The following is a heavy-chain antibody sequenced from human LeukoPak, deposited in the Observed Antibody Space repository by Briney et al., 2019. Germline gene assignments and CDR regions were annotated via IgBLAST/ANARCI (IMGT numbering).Heavy chain of an antibody. CDR1: GYTLTELS. CDR3: ATPEVGAPWDFDY. Sequence: ASVKVSCKVSGYTLTELSMHWVRQAPGDGLEWRGGFDPEDGETIYAQKFQGRVTMTEDKSTDTAYMELSSLRSEDTAVYYCATPEVGAPWDFDYWGQGTLVTVSS. D-gene: IGHD1-26*01. V-gene: IGHV1-24*01. J-gene: IGHJ4*02. CDR2: FDPEDGET.